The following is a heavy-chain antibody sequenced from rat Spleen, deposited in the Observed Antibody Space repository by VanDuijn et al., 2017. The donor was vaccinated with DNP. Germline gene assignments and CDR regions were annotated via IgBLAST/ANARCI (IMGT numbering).Heavy chain of an antibody. Sequence: QVQLKESGPGLVQPSRPLIHICSVSGVSLTSYNVHWVRQTPGKGLEWMGVIWSGGNTDYNSALKPRLSISRDTSESKVFLTVNSLQTEDTGIYYCNRNEFGQTGVYWGQGVMVTVSS. D-gene: IGHD4-3*01. CDR2: IWSGGNT. V-gene: IGHV2S13*01. CDR1: GVSLTSYN. J-gene: IGHJ2*01. CDR3: NRNEFGQTGVY.